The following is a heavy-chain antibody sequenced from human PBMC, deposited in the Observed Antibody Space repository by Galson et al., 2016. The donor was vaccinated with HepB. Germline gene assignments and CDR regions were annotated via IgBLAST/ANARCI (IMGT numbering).Heavy chain of an antibody. V-gene: IGHV3-15*01. D-gene: IGHD3-3*01. CDR1: GFTFSSYA. Sequence: SLRLSCAASGFTFSSYAMNWVRQAPGKGLEWVGHIQNKNYGGTAVYAAPAKGRFTISRDDSTHTVYLQMSDLKTEDTAVYYCVGAFLGYWGQGALFTVSA. CDR3: VGAFLGY. CDR2: IQNKNYGGTA. J-gene: IGHJ4*02.